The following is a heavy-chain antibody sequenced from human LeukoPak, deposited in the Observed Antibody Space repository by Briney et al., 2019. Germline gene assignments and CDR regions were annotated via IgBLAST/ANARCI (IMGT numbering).Heavy chain of an antibody. J-gene: IGHJ6*02. CDR2: INHSGST. V-gene: IGHV4-34*01. D-gene: IGHD5-24*01. CDR3: ARGRMATIGVEYYYYGMDV. Sequence: PSETLSLTCAVYGGSFSGYYWSWIRQPPGKGLEWIGEINHSGSTNYNPSLKSRVTISVDTSKNQFSLKLSSVTAADTAVYYCARGRMATIGVEYYYYGMDVWGQGTTVTVSS. CDR1: GGSFSGYY.